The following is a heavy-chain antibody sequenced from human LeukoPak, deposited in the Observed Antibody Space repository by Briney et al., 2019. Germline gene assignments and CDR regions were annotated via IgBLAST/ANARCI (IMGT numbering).Heavy chain of an antibody. D-gene: IGHD1-14*01. V-gene: IGHV4-34*01. J-gene: IGHJ4*02. Sequence: SETLSLTCAVYGGSFSGYYWSWIRQPPGKGLEWIGEINHSGSTNYNPSLKSRVTISVDTSKNQFSLKLSSVTAADTAVYYCARSRERGIRFPGKLFDYWGQGTLVTVSS. CDR3: ARSRERGIRFPGKLFDY. CDR1: GGSFSGYY. CDR2: INHSGST.